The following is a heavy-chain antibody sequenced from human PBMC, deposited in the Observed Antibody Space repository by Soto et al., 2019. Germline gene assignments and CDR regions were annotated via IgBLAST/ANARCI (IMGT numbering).Heavy chain of an antibody. CDR2: IIPIFGTA. D-gene: IGHD6-13*01. Sequence: QVQLVQSGAEVKKPGSSVKVSCKASGGTFSSYAIRWVRQAPGQGLEWMGGIIPIFGTANYAQKFQGRVTITADESTSTAYMELSSLRSEDTAVYYCARQTRYSSSWYSPLDGMDVWGQGTTVTVSS. CDR3: ARQTRYSSSWYSPLDGMDV. CDR1: GGTFSSYA. J-gene: IGHJ6*02. V-gene: IGHV1-69*12.